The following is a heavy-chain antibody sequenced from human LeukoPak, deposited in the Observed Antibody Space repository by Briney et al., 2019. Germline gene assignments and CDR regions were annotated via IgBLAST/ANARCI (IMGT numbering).Heavy chain of an antibody. J-gene: IGHJ6*02. CDR3: ARDREAYYTSGNAMDV. V-gene: IGHV3-33*01. Sequence: GGTLRLSCAASVFSFSQYGMHWGRQAPGKGLERVANIWYEGSTKYYADSVKGRFTISRDISESRLHLQMNNLTAQEPAVYYFARDREAYYTSGNAMDVWGRGTTVSVSS. CDR1: VFSFSQYG. CDR2: IWYEGSTK. D-gene: IGHD3-10*01.